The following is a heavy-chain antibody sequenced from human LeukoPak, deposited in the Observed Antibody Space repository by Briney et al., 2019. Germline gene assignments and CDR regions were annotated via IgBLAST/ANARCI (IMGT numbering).Heavy chain of an antibody. D-gene: IGHD6-13*01. Sequence: GESLRLSCAASGFTFTDYSMNWVRQAPGKGLEWVSVISSSNKYIYYADSVKGRFTISRDNGEESLYLQMTSLRAEDTAVYYCARGYVAADGLYYFDYWGQGTLVTVSS. CDR1: GFTFTDYS. CDR2: ISSSNKYI. CDR3: ARGYVAADGLYYFDY. J-gene: IGHJ4*02. V-gene: IGHV3-21*01.